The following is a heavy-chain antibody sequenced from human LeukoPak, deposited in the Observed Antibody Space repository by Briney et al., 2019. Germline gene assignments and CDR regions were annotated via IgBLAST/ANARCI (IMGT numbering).Heavy chain of an antibody. J-gene: IGHJ4*02. D-gene: IGHD1-14*01. CDR1: GITVSSNY. Sequence: PGGSLRLSCAASGITVSSNYMNWVRQAPGKGLEWVSIIYSGDSTYYADSVKGRFTISRDNSKNTLYLQMNSLRAEDTAVYYCARGPEPRYFDYWGQGTLVTVSS. CDR3: ARGPEPRYFDY. CDR2: IYSGDST. V-gene: IGHV3-66*02.